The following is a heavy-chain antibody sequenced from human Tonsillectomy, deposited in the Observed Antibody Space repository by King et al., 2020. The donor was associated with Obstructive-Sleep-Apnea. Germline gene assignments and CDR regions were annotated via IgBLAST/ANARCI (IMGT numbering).Heavy chain of an antibody. J-gene: IGHJ4*02. D-gene: IGHD3-10*01. Sequence: VQLVESGGGVVQPGRSLRLSCAASGFTFNSYGMHWVRQAPGKGLEWVAVISYDGSNKYYADSVKGRFTISRDNSKSTLYLQMNSLRAEDTAVYYCVKDAWGSVSYYPTPFDYWGQGTLVTVSS. CDR3: VKDAWGSVSYYPTPFDY. CDR2: ISYDGSNK. V-gene: IGHV3-30*18. CDR1: GFTFNSYG.